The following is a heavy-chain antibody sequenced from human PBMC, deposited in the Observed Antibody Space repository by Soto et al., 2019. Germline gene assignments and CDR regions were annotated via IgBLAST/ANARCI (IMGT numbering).Heavy chain of an antibody. CDR2: INHSGST. CDR1: GGSFSGYY. D-gene: IGHD3-10*01. CDR3: ARRNVLLWFGGHLGSSDP. J-gene: IGHJ5*02. Sequence: SETLSLTCAVYGGSFSGYYWSWIRQPPGKGLEWIGEINHSGSTNYNPSLKSRVTISVDTSKNQFSLKLSSVTAADTAVYYCARRNVLLWFGGHLGSSDPWGQGTLVTVSS. V-gene: IGHV4-34*01.